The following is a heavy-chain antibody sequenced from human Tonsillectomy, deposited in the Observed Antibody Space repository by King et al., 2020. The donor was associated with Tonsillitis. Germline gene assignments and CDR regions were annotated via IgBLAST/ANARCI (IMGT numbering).Heavy chain of an antibody. J-gene: IGHJ4*02. CDR2: IKQDGSEK. Sequence: VQLVESGGGLVQPGGSLRLSCAASGFIFSGYWMSWVRQAPGKGLEWVANIKQDGSEKYYVGSVKGRFTISRDNAKNSLYLQMNSLTAEDTAVYYCARDGAGYSYGYSHFDYWGEGTLVTVSS. V-gene: IGHV3-7*01. CDR3: ARDGAGYSYGYSHFDY. CDR1: GFIFSGYW. D-gene: IGHD5-18*01.